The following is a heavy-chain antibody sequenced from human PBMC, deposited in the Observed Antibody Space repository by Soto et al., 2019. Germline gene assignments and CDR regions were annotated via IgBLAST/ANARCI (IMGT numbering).Heavy chain of an antibody. CDR1: GFTFSTFS. CDR2: FGGDSRPI. CDR3: ARDLGGAFDY. V-gene: IGHV3-48*02. D-gene: IGHD3-10*01. Sequence: EVQLVESGGGLVQPGGSLRLSCAASGFTFSTFSMNWVRQAPGRGLEWIAYFGGDSRPISYADSVKGRFTISRHNAKNSLYLQMDSLRDEDTAVYYCARDLGGAFDYWGQGTLVTVSS. J-gene: IGHJ4*02.